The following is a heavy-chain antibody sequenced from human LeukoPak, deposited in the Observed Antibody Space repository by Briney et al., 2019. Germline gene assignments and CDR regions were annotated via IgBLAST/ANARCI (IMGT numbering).Heavy chain of an antibody. J-gene: IGHJ5*02. D-gene: IGHD3-10*01. CDR2: ISYSGST. Sequence: SETLSLTCTFSGGSISSYYWSWIRQPPGKGLEWIGYISYSGSTDYNPSLKSRVTISVDTSKNQFSLELSSVTAADTAVYYCAREGYYGSGSYLGNWFDPWGQGTLVTVSS. CDR3: AREGYYGSGSYLGNWFDP. CDR1: GGSISSYY. V-gene: IGHV4-59*01.